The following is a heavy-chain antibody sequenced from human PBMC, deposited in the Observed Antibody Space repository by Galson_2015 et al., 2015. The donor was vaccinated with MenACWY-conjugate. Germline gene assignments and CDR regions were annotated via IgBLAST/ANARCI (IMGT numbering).Heavy chain of an antibody. CDR1: GFTFSNNC. Sequence: SLRLSCAASGFTFSNNCMNWVRQAPGKGLEWVSYISSSGYTIFYADSGKGRFTISRDNAKNSLNLQMNSLRNEDTALYYCVRDVRTGIYRSRYFDYAGQATPITVSS. D-gene: IGHD1-26*01. V-gene: IGHV3-48*02. CDR3: VRDVRTGIYRSRYFDY. CDR2: ISSSGYTI. J-gene: IGHJ4*02.